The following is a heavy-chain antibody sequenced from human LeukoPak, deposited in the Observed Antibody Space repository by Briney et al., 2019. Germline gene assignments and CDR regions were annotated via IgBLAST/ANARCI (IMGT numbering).Heavy chain of an antibody. CDR1: GFTFSSYA. D-gene: IGHD3-22*01. V-gene: IGHV3-23*01. J-gene: IGHJ4*02. CDR2: ISGSGGST. Sequence: PGGSLRLSCAASGFTFSSYAMSWVRQAPGKGLEWVSAISGSGGSTYYADSVEGRFTISRDNSKNTLYLQMNSLRAEDTAVYYCAKYDSSGYYYDYFDYWGQGTLVTVSS. CDR3: AKYDSSGYYYDYFDY.